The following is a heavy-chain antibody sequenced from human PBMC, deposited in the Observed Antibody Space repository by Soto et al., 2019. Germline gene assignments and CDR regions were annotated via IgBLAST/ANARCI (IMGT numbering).Heavy chain of an antibody. Sequence: QVTLKESGPVLVKPTETLTLTCTVSGFSLSNARMGVSWIRQPPGKALEWLAHIFSNDEKSYSTSLKSRHTISKDTSKSQVVLSITNMDPVDTATYYCARIRPVIAARMGQVYNWFDRWGQGTLVTVSS. CDR3: ARIRPVIAARMGQVYNWFDR. J-gene: IGHJ5*02. CDR2: IFSNDEK. CDR1: GFSLSNARMG. V-gene: IGHV2-26*01. D-gene: IGHD6-6*01.